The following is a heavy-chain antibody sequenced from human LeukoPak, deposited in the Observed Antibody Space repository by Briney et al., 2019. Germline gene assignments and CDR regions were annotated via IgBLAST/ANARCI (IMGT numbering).Heavy chain of an antibody. Sequence: PGGSLRLSCAASGFTFDDYGMSWVRQAPGKGLEWVSGIYWNGGSTSYADSVRGRFTISRDNAKNSLYMQMNSLRAEDTALYYCARHSLRGGPFDYWGQGTLVTVSS. D-gene: IGHD3-10*01. J-gene: IGHJ4*02. V-gene: IGHV3-20*04. CDR1: GFTFDDYG. CDR3: ARHSLRGGPFDY. CDR2: IYWNGGST.